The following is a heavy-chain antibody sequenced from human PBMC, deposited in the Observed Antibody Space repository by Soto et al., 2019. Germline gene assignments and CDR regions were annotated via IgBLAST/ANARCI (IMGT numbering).Heavy chain of an antibody. CDR3: ARGSTNYYDSSGYYY. V-gene: IGHV1-69*13. Sequence: SVKVSCKASGGTFSSYAISWVRQAPGQGLEWMGGIIPIFGTANYAQKFQGRVTITADESTSTAYMELSSLRSEDTAVYYCARGSTNYYDSSGYYYWGQGTLVTVSS. CDR1: GGTFSSYA. CDR2: IIPIFGTA. J-gene: IGHJ4*02. D-gene: IGHD3-22*01.